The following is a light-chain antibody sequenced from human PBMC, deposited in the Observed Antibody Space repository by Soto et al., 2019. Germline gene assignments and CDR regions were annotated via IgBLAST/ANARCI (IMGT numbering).Light chain of an antibody. CDR2: EVN. CDR1: SSDIGGYKY. CDR3: SSYSSGSTLGV. V-gene: IGLV2-14*01. Sequence: QSALTQPASVSGSPGQSITISCTGTSSDIGGYKYVSWYQHHPGKAPQLIIYEVNNRPSGVSNRFSGSKSGNTASLTISGLQAEDEAVYYCSSYSSGSTLGVFGGGTQLTVL. J-gene: IGLJ3*02.